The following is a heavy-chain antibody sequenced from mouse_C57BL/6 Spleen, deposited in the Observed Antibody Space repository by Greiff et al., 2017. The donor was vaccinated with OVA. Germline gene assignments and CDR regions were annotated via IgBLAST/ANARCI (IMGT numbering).Heavy chain of an antibody. CDR2: IRLKSDNYAT. CDR3: TREAYAMDY. J-gene: IGHJ4*01. CDR1: GFTFSNYW. V-gene: IGHV6-3*01. Sequence: EVQGVESGGGLVQPGGSMKLSCVASGFTFSNYWMNWVRQSPEKGLEWVAQIRLKSDNYATHYAESVKGRFTISRDDSKSSVYLQMNNLRAEDTGIYYCTREAYAMDYWGQGTSVTVSS.